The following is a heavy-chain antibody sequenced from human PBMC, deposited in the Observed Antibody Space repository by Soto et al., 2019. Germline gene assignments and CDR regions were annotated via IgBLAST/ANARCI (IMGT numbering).Heavy chain of an antibody. V-gene: IGHV3-21*01. Sequence: HGWSRRRSWAASGFTVSSYIMNWGRQAPGKGLGWVSSISSSSSYIYYADSVKGRFTISRDNAKNSLYLQMNSLRAEDTAVYYCARYCSGGSCYPYYFDYWGQGTLVTVS. CDR2: ISSSSSYI. J-gene: IGHJ4*02. CDR3: ARYCSGGSCYPYYFDY. CDR1: GFTVSSYI. D-gene: IGHD2-15*01.